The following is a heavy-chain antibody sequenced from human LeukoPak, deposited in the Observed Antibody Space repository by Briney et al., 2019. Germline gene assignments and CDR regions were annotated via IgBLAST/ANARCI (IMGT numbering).Heavy chain of an antibody. Sequence: PGRCLRLACSASGLTFDDHAVHSVRPARGKGLGWGSGIRWNSGSISYADSVKYQFTLPRDNAKNSLSLQTKRLRAEDTALYYCAKERRGATRYYFDNWGQGTLVTVSS. CDR3: AKERRGATRYYFDN. CDR1: GLTFDDHA. V-gene: IGHV3-9*01. J-gene: IGHJ4*02. D-gene: IGHD2-15*01. CDR2: IRWNSGSI.